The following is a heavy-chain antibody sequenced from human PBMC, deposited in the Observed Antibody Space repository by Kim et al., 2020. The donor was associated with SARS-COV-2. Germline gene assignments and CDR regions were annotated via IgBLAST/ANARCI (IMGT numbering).Heavy chain of an antibody. Sequence: DSVKGRFTIARDKSKNTLYLQMNSLRAEDTAVYYCARDQSAGYSSSWNDYWGQGTLVTVSS. D-gene: IGHD6-13*01. CDR3: ARDQSAGYSSSWNDY. V-gene: IGHV3-30*07. J-gene: IGHJ4*02.